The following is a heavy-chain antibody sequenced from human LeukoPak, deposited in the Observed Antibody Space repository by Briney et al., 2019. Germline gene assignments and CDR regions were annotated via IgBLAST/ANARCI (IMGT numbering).Heavy chain of an antibody. D-gene: IGHD3-10*01. CDR2: INHSGST. CDR1: AASFSGTY. CDR3: ARAPPRYYYGSGSRTGRDY. V-gene: IGHV4-34*01. Sequence: PSETLSLTCAVYAASFSGTYWSWIRHPQGKWLEWNGAINHSGSTNYNPSLKSRVTISVDTSKNQFSLKLSSVTAADTAVYYCARAPPRYYYGSGSRTGRDYWGQGTLVTVSS. J-gene: IGHJ4*02.